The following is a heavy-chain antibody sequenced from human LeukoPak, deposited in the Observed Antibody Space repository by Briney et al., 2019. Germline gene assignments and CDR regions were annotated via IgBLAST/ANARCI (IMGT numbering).Heavy chain of an antibody. D-gene: IGHD3-22*01. Sequence: SQTLSLTCAVSGGSISSYYWSWIRQPPGKGLEWIGYIYYSGSTNYNPSLKSRVTISVDTSKNQFSLKLSSVTAADTAVYYCASSYYYDSSGYSLFDYWGQGTLVTVSS. CDR3: ASSYYYDSSGYSLFDY. V-gene: IGHV4-59*08. CDR1: GGSISSYY. CDR2: IYYSGST. J-gene: IGHJ4*02.